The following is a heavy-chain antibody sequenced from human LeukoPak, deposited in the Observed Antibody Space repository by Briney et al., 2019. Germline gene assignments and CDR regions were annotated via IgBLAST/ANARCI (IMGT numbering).Heavy chain of an antibody. CDR2: IYYSGST. V-gene: IGHV4-59*08. CDR3: ARHRKTGAAKVYFDY. J-gene: IGHJ4*02. D-gene: IGHD2-15*01. CDR1: GGSISSYY. Sequence: SETLSLTCTVSGGSISSYYWSWIRQPPGKGQEWIGYIYYSGSTNYNPSLKSRVTISVDTSKNQFSLKLSSVTAADTAVYYCARHRKTGAAKVYFDYWGQGTLVTVSS.